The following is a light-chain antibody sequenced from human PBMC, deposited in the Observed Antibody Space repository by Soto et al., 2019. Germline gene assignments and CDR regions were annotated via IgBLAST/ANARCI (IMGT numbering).Light chain of an antibody. CDR2: DAS. CDR1: QSVNNN. CDR3: QHRSIWPVS. Sequence: EIVLTQSPATLSLSPGERATLSCRASQSVNNNLHWYQQKPGQAPRLLIFDASNRATRIPPRFSGSGSATDFTLTISSLEPEDFALYYCQHRSIWPVSFGQGTRLEVK. J-gene: IGKJ5*01. V-gene: IGKV3-11*01.